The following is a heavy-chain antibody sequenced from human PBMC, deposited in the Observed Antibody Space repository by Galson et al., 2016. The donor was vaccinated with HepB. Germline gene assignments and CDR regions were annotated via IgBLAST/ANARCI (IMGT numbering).Heavy chain of an antibody. D-gene: IGHD6-13*01. Sequence: SLRLSCAASGFTFSSYGMNWVRQTPAKGLEWVSSISSNSNYMYYADSVRGRFTISRDNAKNSLYLQMNSLTAEDTAVYYCARNPHSTNWIGAEYFQYWGQGTLVTVSS. V-gene: IGHV3-21*01. J-gene: IGHJ1*01. CDR1: GFTFSSYG. CDR2: ISSNSNYM. CDR3: ARNPHSTNWIGAEYFQY.